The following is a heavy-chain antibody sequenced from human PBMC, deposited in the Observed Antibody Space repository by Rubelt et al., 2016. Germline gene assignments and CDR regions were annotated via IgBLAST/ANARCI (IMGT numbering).Heavy chain of an antibody. Sequence: QVQLQQWGAGLLKPSETLSLTCAVYGGSFSGYYWSWIRQPPGKGLEWIGEINHSGSTNYNPSLKSRVTISVDTSNNQFSLRLTPGSAADTAVYYCARQASLSSGYYPWGQGTLVTVSS. CDR2: INHSGST. J-gene: IGHJ5*02. D-gene: IGHD6-19*01. CDR1: GGSFSGYY. CDR3: ARQASLSSGYYP. V-gene: IGHV4-34*01.